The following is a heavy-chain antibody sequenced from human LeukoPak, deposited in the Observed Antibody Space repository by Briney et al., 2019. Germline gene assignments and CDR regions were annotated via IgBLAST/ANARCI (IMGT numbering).Heavy chain of an antibody. CDR1: GGSISSYY. CDR3: ARVQLTTVTGYFDY. Sequence: SETLSLTCTVSGGSISSYYWSWIRQPAGKGLEWIGRIYTSGSTNYNPSLKSRVTMSVDTSKNQFSLKLSSVTAADTAVYYCARVQLTTVTGYFDYWGQGTLDTVSS. J-gene: IGHJ4*02. CDR2: IYTSGST. D-gene: IGHD4-17*01. V-gene: IGHV4-4*07.